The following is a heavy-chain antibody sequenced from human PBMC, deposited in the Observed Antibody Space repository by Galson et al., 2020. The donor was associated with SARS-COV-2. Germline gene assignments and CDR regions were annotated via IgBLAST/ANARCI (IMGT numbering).Heavy chain of an antibody. CDR2: INPNSGGT. Sequence: ASVKVSCKASGYTFTGYYLHWVRQAPGQGLEWMGWINPNSGGTNYAQKVQGRVTMTSDTSISTAYMELGRLTSDDTAVYYCVKDSAYYYDSSGYSERFHYYFGMDVWGQGTTVTVSS. D-gene: IGHD3-22*01. CDR1: GYTFTGYY. J-gene: IGHJ6*02. CDR3: VKDSAYYYDSSGYSERFHYYFGMDV. V-gene: IGHV1-2*02.